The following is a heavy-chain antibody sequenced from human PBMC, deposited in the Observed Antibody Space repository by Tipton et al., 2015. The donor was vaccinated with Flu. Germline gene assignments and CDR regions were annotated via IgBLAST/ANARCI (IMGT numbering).Heavy chain of an antibody. CDR3: VRRDYSNYVSEPKNWFDP. J-gene: IGHJ5*02. CDR2: VFHTGSS. Sequence: TLSLTCTVSGYSISSDYYWGWIRQPPGKGLEWIGNVFHTGSSYYNPSLKSRVTISVDTSKNQFSLRLTSVTAADTAVYYCVRRDYSNYVSEPKNWFDPWGPGILVTVSS. D-gene: IGHD4-11*01. V-gene: IGHV4-38-2*02. CDR1: GYSISSDYY.